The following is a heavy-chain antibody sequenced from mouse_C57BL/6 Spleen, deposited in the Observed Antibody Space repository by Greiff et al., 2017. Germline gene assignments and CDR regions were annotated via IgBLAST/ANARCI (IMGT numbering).Heavy chain of an antibody. D-gene: IGHD3-2*02. CDR3: ARSRAAQARNYFDY. J-gene: IGHJ2*01. CDR1: GYTFTSYW. CDR2: IAPSDSYT. V-gene: IGHV1-69*01. Sequence: VQLQQPGAELVMPGASVKLSCKASGYTFTSYWMHWVKQRPGQGLEWIGEIAPSDSYTNYNQKFKGKSTLTVDKSSSTAYMQLSSLTSEDSAVYYWARSRAAQARNYFDYWGQGTTLTVSS.